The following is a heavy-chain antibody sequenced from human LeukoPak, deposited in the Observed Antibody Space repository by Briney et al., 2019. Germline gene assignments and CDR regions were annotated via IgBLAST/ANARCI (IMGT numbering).Heavy chain of an antibody. V-gene: IGHV3-23*01. CDR1: GFTFSSYA. CDR3: AKSMYYYDSSGYYFFGSYDY. J-gene: IGHJ4*02. CDR2: ISGSGGST. Sequence: GGSLRLSCAASGFTFSSYAMSWVRQAPGKGLEWDSAISGSGGSTYYADSVEGRFTISRDNSKNTLYLQMNSLRAEDTAVYYCAKSMYYYDSSGYYFFGSYDYWGQGTLVTVSS. D-gene: IGHD3-22*01.